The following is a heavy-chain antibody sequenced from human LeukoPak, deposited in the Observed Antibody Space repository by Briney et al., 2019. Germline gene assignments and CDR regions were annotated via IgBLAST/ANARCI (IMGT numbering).Heavy chain of an antibody. CDR3: ARDYSSSWYGGGGSD. D-gene: IGHD6-13*01. CDR1: GYTFTNYY. Sequence: ASVKVSCKASGYTFTNYYMHWVRQAPGQGLEWMGIINPSGGSTSYAQKLQGRVTMTTDTSTSTAYMELRSLRSDDTAVYYCARDYSSSWYGGGGSDWGQGTLVTVSS. V-gene: IGHV1-46*01. CDR2: INPSGGST. J-gene: IGHJ4*02.